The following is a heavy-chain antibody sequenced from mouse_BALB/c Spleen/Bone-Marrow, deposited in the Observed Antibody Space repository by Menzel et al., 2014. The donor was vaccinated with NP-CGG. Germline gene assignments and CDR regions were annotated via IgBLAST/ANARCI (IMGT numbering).Heavy chain of an antibody. V-gene: IGHV1-80*01. CDR3: ARVATGSFAY. D-gene: IGHD1-1*01. CDR2: IFPVNADT. J-gene: IGHJ3*01. Sequence: VQLQESGAELVRPGSSVKISCKASGYVFTDYWMNWLRQRPGQGLEWIGQIFPVNADTNYKANFKDKVTLTADKSSTTAYMQLNSLTSEDSAVYFCARVATGSFAYWGQETLGTVSA. CDR1: GYVFTDYW.